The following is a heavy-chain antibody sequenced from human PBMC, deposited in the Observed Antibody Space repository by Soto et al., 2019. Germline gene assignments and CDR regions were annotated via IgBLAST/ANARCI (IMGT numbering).Heavy chain of an antibody. CDR2: IFYSGST. CDR1: GDSMSNYY. Sequence: QVQLQESGPGLVKASETLSLTCTVSGDSMSNYYWSWIRQPPGKGLEWIGYIFYSGSTTYNPSLKSRVTISVETSKNQFSLKLSSVTAADTAVYYCARRDRYGGTFFDYWGQRTLITVYS. CDR3: ARRDRYGGTFFDY. V-gene: IGHV4-59*08. D-gene: IGHD5-18*01. J-gene: IGHJ4*02.